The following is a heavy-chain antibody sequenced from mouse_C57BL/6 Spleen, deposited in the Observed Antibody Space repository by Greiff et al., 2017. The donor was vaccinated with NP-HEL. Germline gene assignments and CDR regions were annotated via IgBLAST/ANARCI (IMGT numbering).Heavy chain of an antibody. Sequence: QVQLQQSGAELVKPGASVKMSCKASGYTFTSYWITWVKQRPGQGLEWIGDIYPGSGSTNYNEKFKSKATLTVDTSSSTAYMQLSSLTSEDSAVYYCARESLNWERDYWGQGTTLTVSS. CDR2: IYPGSGST. D-gene: IGHD4-1*01. J-gene: IGHJ2*01. V-gene: IGHV1-55*01. CDR3: ARESLNWERDY. CDR1: GYTFTSYW.